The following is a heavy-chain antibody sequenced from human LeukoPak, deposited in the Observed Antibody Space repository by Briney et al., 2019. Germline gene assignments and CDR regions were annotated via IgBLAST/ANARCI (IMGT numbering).Heavy chain of an antibody. J-gene: IGHJ4*02. Sequence: PSETLSLTCTVSGGSISSSSYYWGWIRQPPGKGLEWIGEINHSGSTNYNPSLKSRVTISVDTSKNQFSLKLSSVTAADTAVYYCARRPGNYYGSGSYHYWGQGTLVTVSS. CDR1: GGSISSSSYY. D-gene: IGHD3-10*01. V-gene: IGHV4-39*07. CDR2: INHSGST. CDR3: ARRPGNYYGSGSYHY.